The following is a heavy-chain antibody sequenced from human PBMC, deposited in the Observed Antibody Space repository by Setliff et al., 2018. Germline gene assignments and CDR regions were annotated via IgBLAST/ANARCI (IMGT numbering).Heavy chain of an antibody. D-gene: IGHD2-2*01. CDR1: GYSFGSYN. CDR2: IIPIFGTA. J-gene: IGHJ2*01. V-gene: IGHV1-69*05. Sequence: GASVKVSCKASGYSFGSYNMHWVRQAPGQGLEWMGGIIPIFGTANYAQKFQGRVTITTDESTSTAYMELSSLRSEDTAVYYCARGSQHDIVVVPAASWYFDLWGRGTLVTVSS. CDR3: ARGSQHDIVVVPAASWYFDL.